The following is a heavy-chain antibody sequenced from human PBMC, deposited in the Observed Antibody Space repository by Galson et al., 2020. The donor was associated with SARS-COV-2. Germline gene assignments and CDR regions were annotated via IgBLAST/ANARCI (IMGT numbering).Heavy chain of an antibody. V-gene: IGHV3-33*06. J-gene: IGHJ4*02. Sequence: GGSLRLSCAASGFTFSSYGMHWVRQAPGKGLEWVAVIWYDGSNKYYADSVKGRFTISRDNSKNTLYLQMNSLRAEDTAFYYCAKDATYLGYSYGYGYFDYWGQGTLVTVSS. CDR1: GFTFSSYG. CDR2: IWYDGSNK. CDR3: AKDATYLGYSYGYGYFDY. D-gene: IGHD5-18*01.